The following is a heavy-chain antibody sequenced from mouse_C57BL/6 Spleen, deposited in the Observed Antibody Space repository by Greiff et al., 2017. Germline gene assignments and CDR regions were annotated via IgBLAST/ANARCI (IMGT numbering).Heavy chain of an antibody. CDR2: IDPSDSYT. D-gene: IGHD2-3*01. Sequence: QVQLQQPGAELVKPGASVKLSCKASGYTFTSYWMQWVKQRPGQGLEWIGEIDPSDSYTNYTQKFKGKATLTVDTSSSTAYMQLSSLTSEDSAVYYCARGTYDGYSAWFAYWGQGTLVTVSA. J-gene: IGHJ3*01. CDR3: ARGTYDGYSAWFAY. CDR1: GYTFTSYW. V-gene: IGHV1-50*01.